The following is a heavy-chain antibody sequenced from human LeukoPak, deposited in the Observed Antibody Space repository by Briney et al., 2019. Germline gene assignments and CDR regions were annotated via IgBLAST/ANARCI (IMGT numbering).Heavy chain of an antibody. CDR3: AKLGGQHRGPFDI. J-gene: IGHJ3*02. CDR1: GFTFSSYW. Sequence: GGSLRLSCEVSGFTFSSYWMYCVRQVPGKGLVWVSRLNGYGDYTDYEDSVKGRFTISRDNAKNTLYLQMNSLRADDTAIYYCAKLGGQHRGPFDIWRQGTMVTVSS. D-gene: IGHD2-15*01. V-gene: IGHV3-74*01. CDR2: LNGYGDYT.